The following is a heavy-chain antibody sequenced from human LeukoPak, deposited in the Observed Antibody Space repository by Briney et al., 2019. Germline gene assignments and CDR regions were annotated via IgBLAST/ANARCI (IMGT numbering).Heavy chain of an antibody. Sequence: SVKVSCKASGGTFSSYAISWVRQAPGQGLEWMGGIIPIFGTANYAQKFQGRVTIIADESTSTAYMELSSLRSEDTAVYYCARMPGSGSYDPFDYWGQGTLVTVSS. CDR2: IIPIFGTA. CDR3: ARMPGSGSYDPFDY. D-gene: IGHD1-26*01. V-gene: IGHV1-69*13. CDR1: GGTFSSYA. J-gene: IGHJ4*02.